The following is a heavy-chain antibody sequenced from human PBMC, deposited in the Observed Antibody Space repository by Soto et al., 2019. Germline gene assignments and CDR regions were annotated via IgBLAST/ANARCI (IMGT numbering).Heavy chain of an antibody. CDR2: ISAYNGNT. CDR1: GYTFTSYG. J-gene: IGHJ3*02. Sequence: ASVKVSCKASGYTFTSYGISWVRQAPGQGLEWMGWISAYNGNTNYAQKLQGRVTMTTDTSTSTAYMERRSLRSDDTAVYYCARDGPSSIAARDAFDIWGQGTMVTVSS. CDR3: ARDGPSSIAARDAFDI. V-gene: IGHV1-18*01. D-gene: IGHD6-6*01.